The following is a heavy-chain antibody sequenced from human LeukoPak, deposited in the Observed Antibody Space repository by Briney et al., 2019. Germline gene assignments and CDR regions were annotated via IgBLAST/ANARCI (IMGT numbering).Heavy chain of an antibody. J-gene: IGHJ3*02. D-gene: IGHD2-2*01. CDR1: GYTFTGYY. V-gene: IGHV1-2*06. CDR3: ARPDCSSTSCLNAFDI. Sequence: ASVKVSCKASGYTFTGYYMHWVRQAPGQGLEWMGRINPNSGGTNYAQNFQGRVTMTRDTSIHTAYMDLSRLTSDDTAVYYCARPDCSSTSCLNAFDIRGQGTMVTVSS. CDR2: INPNSGGT.